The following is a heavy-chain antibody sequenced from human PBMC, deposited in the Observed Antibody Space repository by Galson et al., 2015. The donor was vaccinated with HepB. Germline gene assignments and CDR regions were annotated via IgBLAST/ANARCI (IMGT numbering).Heavy chain of an antibody. CDR3: VKDRVMTMSLMGFGCAFDF. Sequence: SLRLSCAASGFIFSSYGMHWVRQAPGKGLEYVAAISGNGRSKYYADSVKGRFIISRDNSNNTVYLQMSSLRPDDTAVYYCVKDRVMTMSLMGFGCAFDFWGQGTMVTVSS. CDR2: ISGNGRSK. V-gene: IGHV3-64D*06. J-gene: IGHJ3*01. CDR1: GFIFSSYG. D-gene: IGHD2-21*01.